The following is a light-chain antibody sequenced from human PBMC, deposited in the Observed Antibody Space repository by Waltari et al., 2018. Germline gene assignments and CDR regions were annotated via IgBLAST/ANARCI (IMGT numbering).Light chain of an antibody. V-gene: IGLV2-14*03. CDR2: DVT. CDR1: SSDVGRYNF. CDR3: SSHTTSSTLV. Sequence: QSALTQPASVSGSPGQSTTISCTGSSSDVGRYNFVSWYQQHPGKAPKLMLFDVTDRPSGVSDRFSGSKSGNTASLTISGLQPEDEADYYCSSHTTSSTLVFGGGTRVTVL. J-gene: IGLJ2*01.